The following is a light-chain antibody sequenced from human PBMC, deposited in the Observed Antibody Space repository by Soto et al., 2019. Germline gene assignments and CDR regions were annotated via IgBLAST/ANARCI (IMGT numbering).Light chain of an antibody. CDR1: ESISRW. CDR2: KAS. CDR3: QQHNSFSIT. Sequence: DIQMTQSPSTLSASVGDRVTITWRASESISRWLAWYQKKKGKAPKLLIYKASSLESGVPSRLSGSGYGTELTLTINSMKADDFATYYCQQHNSFSITFGHGTRLEIK. J-gene: IGKJ5*01. V-gene: IGKV1-5*03.